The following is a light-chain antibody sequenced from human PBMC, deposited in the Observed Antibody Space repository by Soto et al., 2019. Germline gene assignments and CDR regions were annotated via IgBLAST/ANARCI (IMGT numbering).Light chain of an antibody. Sequence: DLQMTQFPSSLSASVGDRVTITCRASQSISSYLNWYQQKPGKAPKFLIYAASSLQSGVPSRFSGGGSGTDFTLTISSLQPEDFATYYCQQSYSTPYTFGQGTKLEIK. CDR2: AAS. J-gene: IGKJ2*01. CDR3: QQSYSTPYT. CDR1: QSISSY. V-gene: IGKV1-39*01.